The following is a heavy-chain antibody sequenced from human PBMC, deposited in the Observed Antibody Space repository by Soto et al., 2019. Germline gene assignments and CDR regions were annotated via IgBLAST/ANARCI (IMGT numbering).Heavy chain of an antibody. CDR2: IMPIFRTP. D-gene: IGHD5-12*01. CDR3: ARDKDRLQLGGNYYYILDV. CDR1: GGTFTTSA. V-gene: IGHV1-69*12. Sequence: QVQLEQSGAEVKRPGSSVKVSCKASGGTFTTSAISWVRQAPGQGLEWMAGIMPIFRTPDYAQKFQGRVIVTADESTSTASMELSGLRSDDTAVYYCARDKDRLQLGGNYYYILDVWGQGTTVTVSS. J-gene: IGHJ6*02.